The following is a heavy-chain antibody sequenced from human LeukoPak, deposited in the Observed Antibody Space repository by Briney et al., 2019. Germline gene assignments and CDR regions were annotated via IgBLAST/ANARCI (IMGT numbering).Heavy chain of an antibody. Sequence: PGGSLRLSCAASGFTFSSYAMSWVRQAPGKGLEWVSVIYSGGSTYYADSVKGRYTISRDNFKNTLYFQMNSLRVEDTAVYYCARVLGDAFDIWGQGTMVTVSS. D-gene: IGHD1-26*01. CDR3: ARVLGDAFDI. CDR2: IYSGGST. CDR1: GFTFSSYA. J-gene: IGHJ3*02. V-gene: IGHV3-66*01.